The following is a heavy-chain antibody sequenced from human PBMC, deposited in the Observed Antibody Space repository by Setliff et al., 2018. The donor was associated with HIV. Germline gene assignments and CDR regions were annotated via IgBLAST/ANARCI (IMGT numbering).Heavy chain of an antibody. D-gene: IGHD2-21*01. Sequence: GESLKISCEASGYIFTDYWIGWVRRMPGKGLEWMGIIYPGDSDTRYSPSFQGQVTFSADKSISAVYLQWDSLKASDSAIYYCARAPRSPLRWRDNLLSSSSFFMDVWGKGTTVTVSS. V-gene: IGHV5-51*01. CDR1: GYIFTDYW. CDR2: IYPGDSDT. J-gene: IGHJ6*03. CDR3: ARAPRSPLRWRDNLLSSSSFFMDV.